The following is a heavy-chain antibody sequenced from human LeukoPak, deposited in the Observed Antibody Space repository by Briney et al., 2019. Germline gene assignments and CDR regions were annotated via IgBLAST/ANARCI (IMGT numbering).Heavy chain of an antibody. CDR3: ARGGSYLSAFDI. J-gene: IGHJ3*02. V-gene: IGHV3-30*14. D-gene: IGHD1-26*01. CDR1: GFTFSSYV. CDR2: ISYDGSNE. Sequence: GGSLRLSCAASGFTFSSYVMHWVRQAPGKGLEWVAIISYDGSNEYYADSVKGRFTISRDNSKNTLYLQMNSLRAEDTAVYYCARGGSYLSAFDIWGQGTMVTVSS.